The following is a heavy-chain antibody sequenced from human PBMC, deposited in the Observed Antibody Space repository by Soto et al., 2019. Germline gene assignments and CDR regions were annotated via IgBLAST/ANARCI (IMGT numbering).Heavy chain of an antibody. V-gene: IGHV4-28*01. Sequence: QVQLQESGPGLVKPSDTLSLTCAVSGYSISSSNWWGWIRQPPGKGLEWIGYIYYSGSTYYNPSLKSRVTMSVDTSKNQFSLKLSSVTAVDTAVYYCARINPGAGHYYDMDVWGHGTTVTVSS. CDR1: GYSISSSNW. J-gene: IGHJ6*02. CDR3: ARINPGAGHYYDMDV. D-gene: IGHD3-10*01. CDR2: IYYSGST.